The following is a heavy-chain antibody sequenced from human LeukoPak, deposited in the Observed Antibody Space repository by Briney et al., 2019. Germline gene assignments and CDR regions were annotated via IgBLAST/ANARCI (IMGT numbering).Heavy chain of an antibody. CDR2: TYYRSKWYN. V-gene: IGHV6-1*01. D-gene: IGHD5-12*01. J-gene: IGHJ4*02. Sequence: SQTLSLTCAISGDSVSSNSAAWNWIRQSPSRGLEWLGRTYYRSKWYNGYAVSVKSRITINPDTSKNQFSLQLNSVTPEDTAVYYCARGRMVATIIDGHYFDYWGQGTLVTVSS. CDR1: GDSVSSNSAA. CDR3: ARGRMVATIIDGHYFDY.